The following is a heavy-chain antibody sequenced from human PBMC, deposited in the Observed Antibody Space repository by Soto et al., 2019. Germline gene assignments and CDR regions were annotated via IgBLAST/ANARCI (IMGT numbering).Heavy chain of an antibody. CDR2: IKEAGSKK. Sequence: EVQLVESGGNLVQPGGSLTLSCAGSGFNFSNYWMTWVRQAPGKGLDWVATIKEAGSKKYYVYSLKGRFTISRDNAENSLYLQMNSLRAEDTAIYYCAREAADGTDRPDLWGQGTMVTFSS. J-gene: IGHJ3*01. D-gene: IGHD6-13*01. CDR1: GFNFSNYW. V-gene: IGHV3-7*04. CDR3: AREAADGTDRPDL.